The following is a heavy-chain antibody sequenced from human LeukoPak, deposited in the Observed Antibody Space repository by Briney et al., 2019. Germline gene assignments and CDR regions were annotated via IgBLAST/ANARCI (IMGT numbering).Heavy chain of an antibody. V-gene: IGHV3-23*05. CDR2: FKTKYSQV. Sequence: GGSLRLSCAASGFTFSNYAMNWVRQAPGKGLGWVSTFKTKYSQVYYAESVRGRFTISTDNSEKTVYLQMNSLRAEDTALYYCARSVPDYTRFDYWGQGALVTVSS. CDR1: GFTFSNYA. J-gene: IGHJ4*02. D-gene: IGHD4-11*01. CDR3: ARSVPDYTRFDY.